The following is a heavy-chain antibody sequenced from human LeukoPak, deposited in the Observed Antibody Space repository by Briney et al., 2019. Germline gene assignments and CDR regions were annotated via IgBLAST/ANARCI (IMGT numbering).Heavy chain of an antibody. CDR1: GFTFSDYY. D-gene: IGHD2-2*01. CDR2: ISSSGSTI. CDR3: ARDQGYCSSTSCPMDV. V-gene: IGHV3-11*01. J-gene: IGHJ6*03. Sequence: GGSLRLSCAASGFTFSDYYMSWIRQAPGKGLEWVSYISSSGSTIYYADSVKGRFTISRDNAKNSLYLQMNSLRAEDTAVYYCARDQGYCSSTSCPMDVWGKGTTVTVSS.